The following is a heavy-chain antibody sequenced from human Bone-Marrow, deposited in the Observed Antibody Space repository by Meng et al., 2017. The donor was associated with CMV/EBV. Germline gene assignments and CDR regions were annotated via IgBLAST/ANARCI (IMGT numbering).Heavy chain of an antibody. CDR3: ARDTERLRIDY. Sequence: SVKVSCKASGGTFSSYAISWVRQAPGQGLEWMGGIIPIFGTANYAQNFQGRVTMTTDESTTTAYMELTSLRSEDTAVYYCARDTERLRIDYWGQGTLVTVSS. V-gene: IGHV1-69*05. CDR1: GGTFSSYA. CDR2: IIPIFGTA. D-gene: IGHD4-17*01. J-gene: IGHJ4*02.